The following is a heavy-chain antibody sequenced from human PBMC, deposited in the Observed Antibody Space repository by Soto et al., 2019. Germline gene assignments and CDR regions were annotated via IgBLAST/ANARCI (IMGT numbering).Heavy chain of an antibody. J-gene: IGHJ4*02. CDR2: IYPRGST. D-gene: IGHD2-21*01. CDR1: PSTHGSVGYS. V-gene: IGHV4-30-2*01. Sequence: TLPLTCAVSPSTHGSVGYSCNWFQNPPGQCLQWSRYIYPRGSTYYNPPLKSRVTISVDRSNTQFSLKLSSVTAADTAVYYCARDKIAGLFDYWGQGTLVTVSS. CDR3: ARDKIAGLFDY.